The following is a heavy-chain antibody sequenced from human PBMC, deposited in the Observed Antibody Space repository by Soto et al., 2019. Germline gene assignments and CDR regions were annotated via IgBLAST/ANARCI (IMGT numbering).Heavy chain of an antibody. Sequence: QVQLVESGGGVVQPGRSLRLSCAASGFTFSSYGMHWVRQAPGKGLEWVAVISYDGSNKYYADSVKGRFTISRDNSKNTLYLQMNSLRAEDMAVYYCAKPYDSSGYYWDYWGQGTLVTVSS. V-gene: IGHV3-30*18. D-gene: IGHD3-22*01. CDR3: AKPYDSSGYYWDY. J-gene: IGHJ4*02. CDR2: ISYDGSNK. CDR1: GFTFSSYG.